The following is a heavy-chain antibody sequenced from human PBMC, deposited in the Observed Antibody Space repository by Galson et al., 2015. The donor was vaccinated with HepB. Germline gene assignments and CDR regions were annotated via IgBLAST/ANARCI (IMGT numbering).Heavy chain of an antibody. CDR3: ARDPGGSYYDRDAFEI. Sequence: SMRPPCAASGFTLSYHSMNWVRQAPGRGLEWVSSISSSSIYTYYADSKKGRFTISRENAKSSLYLKMNSLRVEDTAVYYCARDPGGSYYDRDAFEIWGQGTMVIVSS. CDR1: GFTLSYHS. D-gene: IGHD1-26*01. J-gene: IGHJ3*02. V-gene: IGHV3-21*01. CDR2: ISSSSIYT.